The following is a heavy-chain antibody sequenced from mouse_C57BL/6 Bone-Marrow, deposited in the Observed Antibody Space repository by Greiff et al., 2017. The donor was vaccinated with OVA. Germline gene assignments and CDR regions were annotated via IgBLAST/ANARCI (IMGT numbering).Heavy chain of an antibody. D-gene: IGHD2-12*01. Sequence: SGAELVRPGASVKLSCKASGYTFTDYYINWVKQRPGQGLEWIARIYPGSGNTYYNEKFKGKATLTAEKSSSTAYMQLSSLTSEDSAVYFCARDSGYFDVWGTGTTVTVSS. J-gene: IGHJ1*03. CDR3: ARDSGYFDV. CDR2: IYPGSGNT. V-gene: IGHV1-76*01. CDR1: GYTFTDYY.